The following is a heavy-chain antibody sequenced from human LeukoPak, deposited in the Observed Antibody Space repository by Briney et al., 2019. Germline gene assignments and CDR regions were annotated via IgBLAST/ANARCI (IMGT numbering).Heavy chain of an antibody. CDR1: GGSISSSSYY. Sequence: SETLSLTCTVSGGSISSSSYYWGWIRQPPGKGLEWIGEINHSGSTNYNPSLKSRVTISVDTSKNQFSLKLSSVTAADTAVYYCARLGPNYYDSSGYYYIYFDYWGQGTLVTVSS. V-gene: IGHV4-39*07. D-gene: IGHD3-22*01. J-gene: IGHJ4*02. CDR2: INHSGST. CDR3: ARLGPNYYDSSGYYYIYFDY.